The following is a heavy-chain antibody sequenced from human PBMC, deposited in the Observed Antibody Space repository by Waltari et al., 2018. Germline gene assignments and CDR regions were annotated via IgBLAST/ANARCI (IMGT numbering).Heavy chain of an antibody. CDR1: GYTFTGYY. CDR2: INPNSGGT. D-gene: IGHD4-17*01. V-gene: IGHV1-2*06. CDR3: AREDGYGDYVKAFDI. J-gene: IGHJ3*02. Sequence: QVQLVQSGAEVKKPGASVKVSCKASGYTFTGYYMHWVRQAPGQGLEWMGRINPNSGGTNYAQKFQGRVTMTRDTSISTAYMELSRLRSDDTAVYYCAREDGYGDYVKAFDIWGQGTMVTVSS.